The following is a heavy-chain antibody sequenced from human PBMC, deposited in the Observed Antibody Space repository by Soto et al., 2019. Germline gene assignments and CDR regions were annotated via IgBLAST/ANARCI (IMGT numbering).Heavy chain of an antibody. CDR2: MNPNSGNT. J-gene: IGHJ5*02. Sequence: QVQLVQSGAEVKKPGASVKVSCKASGYTFTSYDINWVRQATGQGLEWMGWMNPNSGNTGYAQKFQGRVTMTRNTSISTAYMELGSLRSEDTAVYYCARTGVLRYFDWSLGWFDPWGQGTLVTVSS. D-gene: IGHD3-9*01. CDR3: ARTGVLRYFDWSLGWFDP. CDR1: GYTFTSYD. V-gene: IGHV1-8*01.